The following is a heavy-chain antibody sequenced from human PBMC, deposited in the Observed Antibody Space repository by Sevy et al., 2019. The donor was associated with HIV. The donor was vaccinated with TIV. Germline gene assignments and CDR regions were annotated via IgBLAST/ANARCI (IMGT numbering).Heavy chain of an antibody. Sequence: GGSLRLSCAASGFMFSSYAMSWVRQAPGKGLEWVSTIRGSGGSTYYADPVKGRFTISRDNSKNTLYLQMNNLRADDTAVYYCHGDYDSSQLASYYYYCMDVWGQGTTVTVSS. CDR2: IRGSGGST. V-gene: IGHV3-23*01. D-gene: IGHD3-22*01. CDR3: HGDYDSSQLASYYYYCMDV. J-gene: IGHJ6*02. CDR1: GFMFSSYA.